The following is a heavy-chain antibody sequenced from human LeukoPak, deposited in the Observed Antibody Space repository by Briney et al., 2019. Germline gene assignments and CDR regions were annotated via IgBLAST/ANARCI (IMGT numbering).Heavy chain of an antibody. CDR1: GFTFSSYW. J-gene: IGHJ4*02. D-gene: IGHD3-22*01. V-gene: IGHV3-7*01. Sequence: GGSLRLSCAASGFTFSSYWMSWVRQAPGKGLEWVANIKQDGSEKYYGDFVKGRFTISRDNAKNSLYLQMRSLRAEDTALYYCASSHSDTSGYYYGVFDYWGQGTLVTVS. CDR3: ASSHSDTSGYYYGVFDY. CDR2: IKQDGSEK.